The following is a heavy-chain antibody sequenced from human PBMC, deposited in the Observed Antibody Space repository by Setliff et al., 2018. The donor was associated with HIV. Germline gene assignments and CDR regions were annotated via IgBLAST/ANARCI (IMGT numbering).Heavy chain of an antibody. D-gene: IGHD1-26*01. CDR3: ARGWEWGAPHDY. CDR1: GYSISSHY. J-gene: IGHJ4*02. CDR2: IFSSGST. V-gene: IGHV4-59*11. Sequence: SETLSLTCTVSGYSISSHYWSWIRQPPGKELEWIGYIFSSGSTTYNPSLKSRVTISIDTSKNQFSLKVSSVTAADTAVYYCARGWEWGAPHDYWGQGTLVTVSS.